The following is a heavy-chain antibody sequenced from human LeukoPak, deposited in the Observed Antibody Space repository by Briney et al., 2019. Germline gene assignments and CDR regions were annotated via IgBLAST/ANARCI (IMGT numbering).Heavy chain of an antibody. CDR2: IIPILGIA. J-gene: IGHJ1*01. D-gene: IGHD3-22*01. CDR1: GGTFSSYT. V-gene: IGHV1-69*02. Sequence: GASVKVSCKASGGTFSSYTISWVRQAPGQGLEWMGRIIPILGIANYAQKFQGRVTITADKSTSTAYMELSSLRSEDTAVYYRASHHTTYYYDSSGFFEYFQHWGQGTLVTVSS. CDR3: ASHHTTYYYDSSGFFEYFQH.